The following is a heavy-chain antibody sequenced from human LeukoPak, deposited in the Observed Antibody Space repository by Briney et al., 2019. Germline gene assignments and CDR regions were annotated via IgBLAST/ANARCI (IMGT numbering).Heavy chain of an antibody. Sequence: GGSLRLSCAASGFTYSSYDMSWVRGATGKALEWVSTISGSCGSTYCADSVKGRFTISRYNSKNASDLQMNSRRAEDRAVYYCAKDPWCWPQDYWGQGTLVTVSS. J-gene: IGHJ4*02. V-gene: IGHV3-23*01. CDR3: AKDPWCWPQDY. CDR2: ISGSCGST. D-gene: IGHD4/OR15-4a*01. CDR1: GFTYSSYD.